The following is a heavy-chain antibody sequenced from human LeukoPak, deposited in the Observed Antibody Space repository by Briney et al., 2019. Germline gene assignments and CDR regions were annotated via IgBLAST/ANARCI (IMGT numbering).Heavy chain of an antibody. D-gene: IGHD3-10*01. Sequence: GGSLRLSCAASGFTVSSNYMSWVRQAPGKGLEWVSVIYSGGSTYYADSVKGRFTISRDNSKNTLYLQMNSLRAEDTAVYYCARDPVLWFGESSDYWGQGTLVTVSS. V-gene: IGHV3-66*01. J-gene: IGHJ4*02. CDR2: IYSGGST. CDR1: GFTVSSNY. CDR3: ARDPVLWFGESSDY.